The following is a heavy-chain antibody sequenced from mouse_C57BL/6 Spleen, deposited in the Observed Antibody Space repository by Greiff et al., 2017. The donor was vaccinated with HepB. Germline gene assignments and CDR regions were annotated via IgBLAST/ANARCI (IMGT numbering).Heavy chain of an antibody. D-gene: IGHD2-5*01. J-gene: IGHJ4*01. V-gene: IGHV1-39*01. CDR2: INPNYGTT. CDR1: GYSFTDYN. CDR3: ARRTYYSNPYAMDY. Sequence: EVKLQESGPELVKPGASVKISCKASGYSFTDYNMNWVKQSNGKSLEWIGVINPNYGTTSYNQKFKGKATLTVDQSSSTAYMQLNSLTSEDSAVYYCARRTYYSNPYAMDYWGQGTSVTVSS.